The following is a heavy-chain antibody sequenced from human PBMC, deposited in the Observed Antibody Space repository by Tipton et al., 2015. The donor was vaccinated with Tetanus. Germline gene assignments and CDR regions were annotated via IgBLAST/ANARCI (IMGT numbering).Heavy chain of an antibody. CDR2: ISYSGST. V-gene: IGHV4-59*08. CDR1: GFTVSSNY. D-gene: IGHD3-9*01. Sequence: LRLSCAASGFTVSSNYMSWVRQAPGKGLEWIGYISYSGSTNSNPSLKSRVTISVDASKNQFSLELTSVTAADTAVYYCARHAGAGATIWGTDYWGQGTLVTVSS. J-gene: IGHJ4*02. CDR3: ARHAGAGATIWGTDY.